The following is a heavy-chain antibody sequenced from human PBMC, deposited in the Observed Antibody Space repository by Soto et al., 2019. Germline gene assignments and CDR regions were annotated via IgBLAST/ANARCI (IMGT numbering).Heavy chain of an antibody. D-gene: IGHD2-2*01. CDR1: GYTFTSYG. CDR2: ISAYNGNT. V-gene: IGHV1-18*01. Sequence: QVQLVQSGAEVKKPGASVKVSCKASGYTFTSYGISWVRQAPGQGLEWMGWISAYNGNTNYAQKLQGRVTMTTDTFTSTAYMELRSLRSDDTAVYYCAREWGLSLAQLHHGMDVWGQGTTVTVSS. J-gene: IGHJ6*02. CDR3: AREWGLSLAQLHHGMDV.